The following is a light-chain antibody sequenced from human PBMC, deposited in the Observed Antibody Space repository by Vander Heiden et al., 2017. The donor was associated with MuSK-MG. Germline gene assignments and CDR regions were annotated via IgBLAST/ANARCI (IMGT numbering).Light chain of an antibody. J-gene: IGLJ2*01. V-gene: IGLV3-21*04. Sequence: YVLTQPPSVSVAPGQTTRLTRGGDNIGGKSVHWYQQEPGQAPVLVMYYDIDRSSGIPERFSGSNSGNTATLTISRVEDGDEADYYCQVWDSSSDSVIFGGGTKLTVL. CDR2: YDI. CDR3: QVWDSSSDSVI. CDR1: NIGGKS.